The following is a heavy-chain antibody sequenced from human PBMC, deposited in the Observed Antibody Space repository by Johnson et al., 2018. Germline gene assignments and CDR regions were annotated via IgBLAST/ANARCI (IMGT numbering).Heavy chain of an antibody. Sequence: VQLVESGGGLVQPGGSLRLSCVASGFTFSGHAMSWVRQAPGKGLEWVSVISGRNYTIMYADSVKGRFTISRDNSKNTLFLQMNSLRAEDTAIYYCAHMLGASAIRWEYFHHWGQGILVTVSS. V-gene: IGHV3-23*04. CDR3: AHMLGASAIRWEYFHH. D-gene: IGHD2-21*02. CDR1: GFTFSGHA. J-gene: IGHJ1*01. CDR2: ISGRNYTI.